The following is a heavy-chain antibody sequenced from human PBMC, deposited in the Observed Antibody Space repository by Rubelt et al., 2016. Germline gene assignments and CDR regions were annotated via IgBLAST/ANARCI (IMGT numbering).Heavy chain of an antibody. CDR2: ISHSGST. CDR3: ARGLYCSTSCSTGDF. D-gene: IGHD2-2*01. V-gene: IGHV4-59*12. Sequence: QVQLQESGPGLVKPSETLSLTCTVSGGSISSYYWSWIRQPAGKGLEWIGEISHSGSTNYNPSLKSRITISVDTSKNQFSLRLSSVTAADTAVYYCARGLYCSTSCSTGDFWGQGTLVTVSS. CDR1: GGSISSYY. J-gene: IGHJ4*02.